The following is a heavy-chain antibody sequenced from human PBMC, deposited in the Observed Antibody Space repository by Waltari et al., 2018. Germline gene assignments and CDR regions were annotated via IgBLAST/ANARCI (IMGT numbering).Heavy chain of an antibody. Sequence: EVQLVESGGGLVQPGRSLRLSCAASGFTFDDYAMHWVRQAPGKGLEWVSGISWNSCSIGYADSVKGRFTISRDNAKNSLYLQMNSLRAEDTALYYCAKDKAPYSSGFDYWGQGTLVTVSS. D-gene: IGHD6-19*01. CDR2: ISWNSCSI. CDR3: AKDKAPYSSGFDY. V-gene: IGHV3-9*01. CDR1: GFTFDDYA. J-gene: IGHJ4*02.